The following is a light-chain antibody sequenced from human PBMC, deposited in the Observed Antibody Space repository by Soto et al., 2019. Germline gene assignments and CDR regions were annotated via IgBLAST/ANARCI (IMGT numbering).Light chain of an antibody. J-gene: IGKJ2*02. V-gene: IGKV1-39*01. CDR1: QSISTH. CDR3: QQSYSTPRT. Sequence: DIPMTQSPSSLSASVGDRVTITCRASQSISTHLNWYQQKPGKAPKLLIYAASSLQTGVPSRFSGSRSGSDFTLTISGLQPEDLATYNCQQSYSTPRTFGQGTKLEIK. CDR2: AAS.